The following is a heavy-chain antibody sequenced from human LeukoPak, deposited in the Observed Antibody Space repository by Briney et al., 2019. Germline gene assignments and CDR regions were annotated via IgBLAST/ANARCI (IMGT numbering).Heavy chain of an antibody. CDR1: GGSIGTYY. Sequence: SETLSLTCSVSGGSIGTYYWSWIRQPPGKGMEWIGFIFYTGSTYYNPSLKTRVTISVDTSKNQFSLNLTSLTAADTAVYYCAREDYYDSSGYYLDCWGQGTLVTVSS. CDR3: AREDYYDSSGYYLDC. V-gene: IGHV4-59*12. J-gene: IGHJ4*02. D-gene: IGHD3-22*01. CDR2: IFYTGST.